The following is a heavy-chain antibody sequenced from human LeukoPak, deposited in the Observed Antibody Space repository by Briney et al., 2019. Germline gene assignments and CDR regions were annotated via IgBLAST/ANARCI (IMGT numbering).Heavy chain of an antibody. CDR2: INPNSGGT. V-gene: IGHV1-2*02. CDR1: GYTFTGYY. Sequence: GASVKVSCKASGYTFTGYYMHWVRQAPGQGLGWMGWINPNSGGTNYAQKFQGRVTMTRDTSISTAYMELSRLRSDDTAVYYCARTIVVPAALYYYYYMDVWGKGTTVTVSS. CDR3: ARTIVVPAALYYYYYMDV. D-gene: IGHD2-2*01. J-gene: IGHJ6*03.